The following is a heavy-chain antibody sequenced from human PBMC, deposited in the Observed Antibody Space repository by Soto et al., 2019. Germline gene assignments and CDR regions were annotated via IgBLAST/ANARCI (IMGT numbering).Heavy chain of an antibody. CDR1: GYTFTNYW. D-gene: IGHD2-15*01. CDR2: VFPGDSET. J-gene: IGHJ4*02. CDR3: ARRKLHCGGGSCYGTNDLDH. Sequence: GASLKISCQVSGYTFTNYWVAWVRQMPGKGLEWMGIVFPGDSETSYSPSFQGQVTFSADQSTRTAFLKWNSLRASDTTVYYCARRKLHCGGGSCYGTNDLDHWGQGTKVTVSS. V-gene: IGHV5-51*01.